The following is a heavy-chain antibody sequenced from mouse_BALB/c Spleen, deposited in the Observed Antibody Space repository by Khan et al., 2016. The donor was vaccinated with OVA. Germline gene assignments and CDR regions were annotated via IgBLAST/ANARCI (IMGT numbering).Heavy chain of an antibody. J-gene: IGHJ4*01. Sequence: QIQLVQSGPELKKPGETVKISCKASGFTFTIYGMNWVRQAPGKGLKWMGWINFYSGEPTSADDLQGRFAFSLDTSARTAFLQINNLKNEDTATNFCARGRYNGTMDDWGQGTSVTVSS. CDR3: ARGRYNGTMDD. CDR2: INFYSGEP. D-gene: IGHD2-14*01. V-gene: IGHV9-3-1*01. CDR1: GFTFTIYG.